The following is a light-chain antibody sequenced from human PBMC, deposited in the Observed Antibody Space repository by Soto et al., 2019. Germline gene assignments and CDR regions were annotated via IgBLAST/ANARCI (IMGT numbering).Light chain of an antibody. CDR3: QQANSFPWT. CDR2: VAS. Sequence: DLPMTQSPSSVSASVGDRVTITCRASQGVGSWLAWYQQKPGKPPKLLIYVASTLQTGVPSRFSGSGSGAEFTLTISSLQPEDVATYYCQQANSFPWTFGQGTKVEIK. J-gene: IGKJ1*01. CDR1: QGVGSW. V-gene: IGKV1-12*02.